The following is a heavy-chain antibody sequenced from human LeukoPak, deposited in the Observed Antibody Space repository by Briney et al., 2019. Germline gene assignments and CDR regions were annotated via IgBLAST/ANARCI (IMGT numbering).Heavy chain of an antibody. CDR2: TFPGDSYS. V-gene: IGHV5-51*01. J-gene: IGHJ4*02. Sequence: GESLKISCKGSGYNFTPYWIVWVRQMPGKGLEWMGMTFPGDSYSIYSPSFQGQVTMSVDKSITTAYLQWSSLKASDTAMYYCARTTVRGYTSGWFVLADFDFWGQGTLVTVSS. D-gene: IGHD6-19*01. CDR1: GYNFTPYW. CDR3: ARTTVRGYTSGWFVLADFDF.